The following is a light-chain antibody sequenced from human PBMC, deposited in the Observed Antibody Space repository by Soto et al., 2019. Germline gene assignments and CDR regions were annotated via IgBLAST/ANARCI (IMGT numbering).Light chain of an antibody. V-gene: IGKV3-11*01. CDR3: QQRSNWI. CDR2: DAS. J-gene: IGKJ3*01. Sequence: VLTSSPATLSLSPWEIATLSCRASQSVSNYVAWYQQKPGQAPRLLIYDASNSATGIPARFSGSGSGTDFNLTISSLEPEDFAVYYCQQRSNWIVGPGTRWIS. CDR1: QSVSNY.